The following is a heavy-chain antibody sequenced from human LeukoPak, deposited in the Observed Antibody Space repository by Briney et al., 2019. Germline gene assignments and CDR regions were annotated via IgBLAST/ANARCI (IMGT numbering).Heavy chain of an antibody. V-gene: IGHV1-46*01. CDR3: ARGVVRLGELSFDY. Sequence: ASVKVSCKASGYTFTSCYMHWVRQAPGQGLEWMGIINPSGGSTSYAQKFHGRVTMTRDTSTSTVYMELSSLRSEDTAVYYCARGVVRLGELSFDYSGQGTLVTVFS. J-gene: IGHJ4*02. CDR1: GYTFTSCY. CDR2: INPSGGST. D-gene: IGHD3-16*01.